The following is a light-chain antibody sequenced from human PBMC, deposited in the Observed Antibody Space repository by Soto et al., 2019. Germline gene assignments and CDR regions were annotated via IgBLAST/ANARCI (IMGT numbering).Light chain of an antibody. V-gene: IGKV1-5*03. CDR2: KAT. Sequence: TQWTHSPSPCLAPWGDGVTIPSRAVQSMVSGLAWYQQRPGKAPKLLIYKATNLQEGVPSRFSGSGSGTDFSLTISSLQPVDSATYYCQQYNDFQYTFGQGTKLEI. CDR3: QQYNDFQYT. J-gene: IGKJ2*01. CDR1: QSMVSG.